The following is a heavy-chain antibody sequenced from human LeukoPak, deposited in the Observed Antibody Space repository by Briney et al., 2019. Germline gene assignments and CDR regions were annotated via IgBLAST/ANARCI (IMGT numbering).Heavy chain of an antibody. V-gene: IGHV4-39*01. J-gene: IGHJ5*02. CDR1: GGSISSSNYY. CDR3: ARSTRSWFDP. Sequence: PSETLSLTCTVSGGSISSSNYYWAWIRQPPGKGLEWIANIFYTGSTYYNPSLKSRVTISVDTSKNQFSLRLSSVTATDTAVYYCARSTRSWFDPWGQGTLVTVSS. CDR2: IFYTGST. D-gene: IGHD3-10*01.